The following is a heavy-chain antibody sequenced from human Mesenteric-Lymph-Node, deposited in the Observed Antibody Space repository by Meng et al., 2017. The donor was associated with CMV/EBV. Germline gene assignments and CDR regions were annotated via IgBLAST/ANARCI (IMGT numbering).Heavy chain of an antibody. CDR2: IYYSGST. Sequence: SETLSLTCTVSGGSISSYYWSWIRQPPGKGLEWIGYIYYSGSTNYNPSLKSRVTISVDTSKNQFSLKLSSVTAADTAVYYCASSAARSSKYYYYGMDVWGQGTTVTVSS. D-gene: IGHD6-6*01. V-gene: IGHV4-59*12. J-gene: IGHJ6*02. CDR1: GGSISSYY. CDR3: ASSAARSSKYYYYGMDV.